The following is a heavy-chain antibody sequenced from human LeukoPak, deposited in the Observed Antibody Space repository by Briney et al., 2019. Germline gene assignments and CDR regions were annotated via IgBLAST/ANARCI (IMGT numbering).Heavy chain of an antibody. D-gene: IGHD2-15*01. CDR3: AREGNRYCSGGSCYSDY. J-gene: IGHJ4*02. CDR1: GYTFTNYY. V-gene: IGHV1-46*03. CDR2: INPSGGST. Sequence: ASVKVSCKASGYTFTNYYMHWVRQAPGQGLEWMGIINPSGGSTSYAQKFQGRVTMTRDTSTSSVYMELSSLRSEDTAVCYCAREGNRYCSGGSCYSDYWGQGTLVTVSS.